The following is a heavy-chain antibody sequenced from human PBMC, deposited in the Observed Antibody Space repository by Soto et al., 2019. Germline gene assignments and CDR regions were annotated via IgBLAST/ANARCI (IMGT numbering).Heavy chain of an antibody. CDR3: ARGALPAAILYYYYGMDV. V-gene: IGHV1-69*13. CDR2: IIPIFGTA. Sequence: GASVKVSCKASGGTFSSYAISWVRQAPGQGLEWMGGIIPIFGTANYAQKFQGRVTITADESTSTAYMELSSLRSEDTAVYYCARGALPAAILYYYYGMDVWGQGTTVTVSS. D-gene: IGHD2-2*02. J-gene: IGHJ6*02. CDR1: GGTFSSYA.